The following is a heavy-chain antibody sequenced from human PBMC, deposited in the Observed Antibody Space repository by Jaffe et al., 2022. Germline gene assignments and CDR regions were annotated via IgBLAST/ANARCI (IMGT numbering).Heavy chain of an antibody. D-gene: IGHD3-3*01. J-gene: IGHJ4*02. CDR3: ARQQTLPGWSGWHGRGYFDY. CDR2: IYFDGST. V-gene: IGHV4-39*01. Sequence: QLQLQESGPGLVKPSETLSLTCIVSGGSINSNDYYWGWIRQPPGKGLEWIGSIYFDGSTSYSPSLKSRVTISVDRSNNHFSLELRSVTAADTAVYFCARQQTLPGWSGWHGRGYFDYWGQGTLVTVSS. CDR1: GGSINSNDYY.